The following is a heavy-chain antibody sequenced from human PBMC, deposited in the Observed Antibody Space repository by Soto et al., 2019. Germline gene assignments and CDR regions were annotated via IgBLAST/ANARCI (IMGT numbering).Heavy chain of an antibody. V-gene: IGHV3-30-3*01. CDR3: ARDRRYYYYYGMDV. CDR2: ISYDGSNK. CDR1: GFTFSSYA. J-gene: IGHJ6*02. Sequence: QVQLVESGGGVVQPGRSLRLSCAASGFTFSSYAMHWVRQAPGKGLEWVAVISYDGSNKYYADSVKGRFTISRDNSKNTLYLKMNSLRAEDTAVYYCARDRRYYYYYGMDVWGQGTTFTVSS.